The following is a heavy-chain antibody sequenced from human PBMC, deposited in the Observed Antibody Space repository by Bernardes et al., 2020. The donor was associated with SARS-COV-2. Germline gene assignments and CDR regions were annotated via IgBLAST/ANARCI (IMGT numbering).Heavy chain of an antibody. CDR2: ISWNSGSI. Sequence: GGSLRLSCAASGFTFDDYAMHWVRQAPGKGLEWVSGISWNSGSIGYADSVKGRFTISRDNAKNSLYLQMNSLRAEDTALYYCAKDIVVDYYYYGMDVWGQGTTVTV. D-gene: IGHD2-15*01. V-gene: IGHV3-9*01. J-gene: IGHJ6*02. CDR3: AKDIVVDYYYYGMDV. CDR1: GFTFDDYA.